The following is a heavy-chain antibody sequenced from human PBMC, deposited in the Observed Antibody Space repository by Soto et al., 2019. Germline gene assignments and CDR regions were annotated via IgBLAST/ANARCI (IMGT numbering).Heavy chain of an antibody. V-gene: IGHV3-9*01. D-gene: IGHD3-10*01. Sequence: EEQLVESGGGLVQPGRSLRLSCAASGFTFDDYAMHWVRQAPGKGLEGVSGINWNSGSIVYAASGKGRFTISRDNAKTSLYLQMNSLRAEDTAVYYCAKDRGSGSYAANYYDYGMDVWGQGTTVTVSS. CDR3: AKDRGSGSYAANYYDYGMDV. J-gene: IGHJ6*02. CDR1: GFTFDDYA. CDR2: INWNSGSI.